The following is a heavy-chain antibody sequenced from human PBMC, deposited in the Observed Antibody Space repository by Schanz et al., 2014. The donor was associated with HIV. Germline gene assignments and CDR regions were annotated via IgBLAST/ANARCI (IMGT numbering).Heavy chain of an antibody. CDR1: EGTFSSYA. Sequence: QVQLVQSGAAVKKPGSSVKVSCKASEGTFSSYAISWVRQAPGQGLEWMGGITPVFGKANYAQKFEDRITITADESTSTAYMELSSLRSEDTAVYYCASPARGSHKVYYYVLDVWGQGTTVTVSS. CDR3: ASPARGSHKVYYYVLDV. J-gene: IGHJ6*02. V-gene: IGHV1-69*01. CDR2: ITPVFGKA. D-gene: IGHD3-10*02.